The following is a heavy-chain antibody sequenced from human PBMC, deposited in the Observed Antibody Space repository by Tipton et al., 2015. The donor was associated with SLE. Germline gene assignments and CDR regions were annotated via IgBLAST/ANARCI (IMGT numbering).Heavy chain of an antibody. CDR2: ITTFGGST. Sequence: SLRLSCAASGFTFSKFAMTWVRQAPGKGLEWVSTITTFGGSTYYADSVKGRFTISRDNSKNTLYLQMNSLRAEDTAVYFCAKVTVTSFGSDAFDIWGQGTMVTVSS. V-gene: IGHV3-23*01. J-gene: IGHJ3*02. D-gene: IGHD4-17*01. CDR1: GFTFSKFA. CDR3: AKVTVTSFGSDAFDI.